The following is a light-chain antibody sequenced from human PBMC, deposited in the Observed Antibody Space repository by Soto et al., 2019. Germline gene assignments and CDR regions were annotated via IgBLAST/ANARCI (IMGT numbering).Light chain of an antibody. V-gene: IGLV2-14*01. Sequence: QSALTQPASVSGSPGQSITISCTGTSSDVGAYNYVSWYQQHPGKAPKLMIYEVSNRPSGVSNRFSGSKSGNTASLTISGLQAEDEADYYCSSYTISSTWVFGGGNKLTVL. CDR2: EVS. J-gene: IGLJ3*02. CDR1: SSDVGAYNY. CDR3: SSYTISSTWV.